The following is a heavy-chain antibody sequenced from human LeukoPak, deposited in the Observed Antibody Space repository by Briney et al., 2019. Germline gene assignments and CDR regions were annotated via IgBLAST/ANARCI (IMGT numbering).Heavy chain of an antibody. CDR1: GGTFSIYA. Sequence: SVKVSFKASGGTFSIYAISWVRQAPGQGLEWMGGIIPIFGTANYAQKFQGRVTITADESTSTAYMELSSLRSEDTAVYYCAREVGGTGTTPEDPDYYYYMDVWGKGTTVTVSS. D-gene: IGHD1-7*01. J-gene: IGHJ6*03. CDR2: IIPIFGTA. V-gene: IGHV1-69*13. CDR3: AREVGGTGTTPEDPDYYYYMDV.